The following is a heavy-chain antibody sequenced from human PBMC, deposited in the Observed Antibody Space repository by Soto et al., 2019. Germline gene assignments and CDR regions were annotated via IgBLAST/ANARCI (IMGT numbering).Heavy chain of an antibody. V-gene: IGHV3-33*01. Sequence: QVQLVESGGGVVQPGRSLRLSCAASGFTFSSYGMHWVRQAPGKGLEWVAVIWYDGSNKYYADSVKGRFTISRDNSKNTLYLQMNRLRAEDTAVYYCARGGPPWTVTTGLTYWGQGTLVTVSS. CDR2: IWYDGSNK. J-gene: IGHJ4*02. CDR1: GFTFSSYG. D-gene: IGHD4-17*01. CDR3: ARGGPPWTVTTGLTY.